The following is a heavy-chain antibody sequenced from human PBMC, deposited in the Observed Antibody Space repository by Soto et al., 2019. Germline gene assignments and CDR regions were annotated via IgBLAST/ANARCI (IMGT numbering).Heavy chain of an antibody. V-gene: IGHV1-69*06. CDR3: ARGVQPSYYFDY. CDR2: IIPIFGTA. D-gene: IGHD2-2*01. J-gene: IGHJ4*02. Sequence: GASVKVSGKASGGTFSSYAISWVRQAPGQGLEWMGGIIPIFGTANYAQKFQGRVTITADKSTSTAYMELSSLRSEDTAVYYCARGVQPSYYFDYWGQGTLVTVSS. CDR1: GGTFSSYA.